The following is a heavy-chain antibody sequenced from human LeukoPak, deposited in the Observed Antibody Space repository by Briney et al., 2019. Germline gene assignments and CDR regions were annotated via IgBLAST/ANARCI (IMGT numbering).Heavy chain of an antibody. J-gene: IGHJ3*02. Sequence: GASVKVSCKASGYNFRNCGIGGVRQAPRQGLEWMGWITAGNGNTNYAQKVQGRVTMTTDTSTSTAYMELRSLRSDDTAVYFCARDSARGYSYGYNAFDIWGQGTMVTVSS. CDR3: ARDSARGYSYGYNAFDI. CDR2: ITAGNGNT. CDR1: GYNFRNCG. D-gene: IGHD5-18*01. V-gene: IGHV1-18*01.